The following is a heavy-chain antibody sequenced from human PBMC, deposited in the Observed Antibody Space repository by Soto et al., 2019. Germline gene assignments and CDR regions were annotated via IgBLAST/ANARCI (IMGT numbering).Heavy chain of an antibody. D-gene: IGHD3-22*01. CDR1: GFIFSSYA. J-gene: IGHJ4*02. CDR3: AKAGGDYYDSSGYYSHY. V-gene: IGHV3-23*01. Sequence: PGGSLRLSCAASAASGFIFSSYAMSWVLQAPGKGLEWVSSISGSGGSTYYAGSVKGRFTISRDNSMNTLYLQMNSLRAEDTAVYYCAKAGGDYYDSSGYYSHYWGQGTLVTVSS. CDR2: ISGSGGST.